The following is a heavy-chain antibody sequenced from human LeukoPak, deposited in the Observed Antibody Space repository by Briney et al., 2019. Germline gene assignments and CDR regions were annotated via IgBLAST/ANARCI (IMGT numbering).Heavy chain of an antibody. V-gene: IGHV3-30*02. CDR1: GFTFSSYG. D-gene: IGHD1-26*01. Sequence: GGSLRLSCAASGFTFSSYGMHWVRQAPGKGLEWVAFIRYDGSNKYYADSVKGRFTISRDNSKNTLYLQMNSLRAEDTAVYYCARVNTYSGTYYWYFDLWGRGTLVTVSS. CDR2: IRYDGSNK. CDR3: ARVNTYSGTYYWYFDL. J-gene: IGHJ2*01.